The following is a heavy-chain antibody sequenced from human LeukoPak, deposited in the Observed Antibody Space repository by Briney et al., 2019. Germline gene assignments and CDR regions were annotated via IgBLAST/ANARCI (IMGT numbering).Heavy chain of an antibody. V-gene: IGHV4-30-4*01. CDR1: GGATSSGVYY. Sequence: SETPSLTCTVSGGATSSGVYYWSWIRQPPGKGLEWIGHIYYSGNTYYNPSLKSRIAISADTSKNQFSLKLSSVTAADTAVYYCAGGEVIPIDYWGQGTLVTVSS. CDR3: AGGEVIPIDY. CDR2: IYYSGNT. J-gene: IGHJ4*02. D-gene: IGHD3-10*01.